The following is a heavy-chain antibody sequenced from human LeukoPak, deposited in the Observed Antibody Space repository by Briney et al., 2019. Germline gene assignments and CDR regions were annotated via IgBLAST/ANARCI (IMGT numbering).Heavy chain of an antibody. CDR1: GYTFSGYY. CDR3: ASGDRVTMLRGGNIGYFDY. CDR2: INPNSGGT. D-gene: IGHD3-10*01. J-gene: IGHJ4*02. Sequence: ASVKVSCKASGYTFSGYYMHCVRQAPGQGLEWMGWINPNSGGTDYAQKFQGRVTMNRDTSISTAYMELSRLRSDDTAVYYCASGDRVTMLRGGNIGYFDYWGQGTLVTVSS. V-gene: IGHV1-2*02.